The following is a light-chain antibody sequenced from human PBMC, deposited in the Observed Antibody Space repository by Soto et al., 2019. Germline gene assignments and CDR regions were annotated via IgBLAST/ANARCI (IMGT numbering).Light chain of an antibody. V-gene: IGLV2-8*01. CDR2: EGT. CDR1: SSDVGGYNY. CDR3: SSFAGGGNPVL. Sequence: QSVLTQPPSASGSLGQSVTISCTGTSSDVGGYNYVSWHQQHPGKAPKVMIYEGTKRPPGVPDRLSGSKSGNTASLTVSGLQAEDEADYYCSSFAGGGNPVLLGGGTKLTVL. J-gene: IGLJ2*01.